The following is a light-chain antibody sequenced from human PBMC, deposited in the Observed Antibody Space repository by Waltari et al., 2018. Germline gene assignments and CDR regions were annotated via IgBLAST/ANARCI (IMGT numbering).Light chain of an antibody. V-gene: IGLV1-44*01. CDR2: HNN. CDR1: SSNIGRDI. CDR3: AAWDGSLNGVV. Sequence: QSVLTQSPSASGTSGQRVTISCSGSSSNIGRDIVNWYRHLPGTAPKLLIYHNNQRPSGVPSRFSWSKSGTSASLAISGLQSEDEADYYCAAWDGSLNGVVFGGGTKLSVL. J-gene: IGLJ2*01.